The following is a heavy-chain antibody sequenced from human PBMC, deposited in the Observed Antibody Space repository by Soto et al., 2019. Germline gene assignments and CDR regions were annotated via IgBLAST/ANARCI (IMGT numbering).Heavy chain of an antibody. Sequence: LRLSCAASGFTFDDYAMHWVRQAPGKGLEWVSGISWNSGSIGYADSVKGRFTISRDNAKKSLYLQMNSLRAEDTALYYCAKDMGGSGSPDYYYYGMDVWGQGTTVTAP. D-gene: IGHD3-10*01. J-gene: IGHJ6*02. CDR1: GFTFDDYA. V-gene: IGHV3-9*01. CDR3: AKDMGGSGSPDYYYYGMDV. CDR2: ISWNSGSI.